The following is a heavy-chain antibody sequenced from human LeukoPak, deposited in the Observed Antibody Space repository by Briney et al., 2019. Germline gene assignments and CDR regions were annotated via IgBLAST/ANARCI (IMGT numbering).Heavy chain of an antibody. J-gene: IGHJ4*02. CDR2: ISSSGSTI. V-gene: IGHV3-48*03. Sequence: GSLRLSCAASGFTFSSYEMNWVRPAPGKGLEWVSYISSSGSTIYYADSVKGRFTISRDNAKNSLYLQMNSLRAEDTAVYYCARAAGSSWGEFDYWGQGTLVTVSS. D-gene: IGHD6-13*01. CDR3: ARAAGSSWGEFDY. CDR1: GFTFSSYE.